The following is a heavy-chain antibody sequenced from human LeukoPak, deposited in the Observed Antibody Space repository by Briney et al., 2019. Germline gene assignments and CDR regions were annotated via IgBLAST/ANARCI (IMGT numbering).Heavy chain of an antibody. CDR1: GFTFSSFA. CDR2: ISGNGVGT. Sequence: GGSLRLSCAASGFTFSSFAMRWVRQAPGKGLEWVSSISGNGVGTYYADSVKGRFTISRDDSKNTLYLQMNSLRAEDTAVYYCARMRYSGYDSFDYWGQGNLVTVSS. D-gene: IGHD5-12*01. J-gene: IGHJ4*02. V-gene: IGHV3-23*01. CDR3: ARMRYSGYDSFDY.